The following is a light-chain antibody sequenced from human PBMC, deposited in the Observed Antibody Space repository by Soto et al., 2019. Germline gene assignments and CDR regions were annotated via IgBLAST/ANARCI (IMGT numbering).Light chain of an antibody. CDR3: CLYIGATTYV. CDR2: EGH. CDR1: SGDVGGYNY. V-gene: IGLV2-23*01. J-gene: IGLJ1*01. Sequence: QSVLTQPASVSGSPGQSITISCTGTSGDVGGYNYVSWYQQHPGKAPKLMIYEGHRRPSGVPDRFSGSTSVNSASLTISGLQADDEADYYCCLYIGATTYVFGTGTKVTVL.